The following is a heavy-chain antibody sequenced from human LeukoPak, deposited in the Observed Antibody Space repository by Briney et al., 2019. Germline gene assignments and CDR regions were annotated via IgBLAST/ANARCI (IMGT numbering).Heavy chain of an antibody. CDR3: ARGHRRITMVRGVLFDY. Sequence: SETLSLTCAVYGGSFSGYYWNWIRQSPGKGLEWIGEINQSGSTSYNPSLKSRVTISVDTSKNQFSLKLSSVAAADTAVYYCARGHRRITMVRGVLFDYWGQGTLVTVSS. V-gene: IGHV4-34*01. D-gene: IGHD3-10*01. CDR1: GGSFSGYY. J-gene: IGHJ4*02. CDR2: INQSGST.